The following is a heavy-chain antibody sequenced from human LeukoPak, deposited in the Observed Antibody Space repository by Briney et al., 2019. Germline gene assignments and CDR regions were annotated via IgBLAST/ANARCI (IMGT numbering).Heavy chain of an antibody. CDR3: AREAPYYYGSGSYPYFQH. D-gene: IGHD3-10*01. CDR2: INPNSGGT. J-gene: IGHJ1*01. V-gene: IGHV1-2*04. Sequence: GASVKVSCKASGYTFTGYYMHWVRQAPGQGLEWMGWINPNSGGTNYAQKCQGWVTMTRDTSISTAYMELSRLRSDDTAVYYCAREAPYYYGSGSYPYFQHWGQGTLVTVSS. CDR1: GYTFTGYY.